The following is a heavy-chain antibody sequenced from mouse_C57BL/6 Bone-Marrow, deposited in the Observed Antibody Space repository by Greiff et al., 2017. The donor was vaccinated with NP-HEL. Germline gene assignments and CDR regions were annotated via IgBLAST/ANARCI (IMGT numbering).Heavy chain of an antibody. Sequence: VQLQQSGPELVKPGASVKISCKASGYAFSSSWMNWVKQRPGKGLEWIGRIYPGDGDTNYNGKFKGKATLTADKSSSTAYMQLSSLTSEDSAVYFCARSDYGSSYEGWYFDVWGTGTTVTVSS. CDR1: GYAFSSSW. J-gene: IGHJ1*03. CDR3: ARSDYGSSYEGWYFDV. V-gene: IGHV1-82*01. CDR2: IYPGDGDT. D-gene: IGHD1-1*01.